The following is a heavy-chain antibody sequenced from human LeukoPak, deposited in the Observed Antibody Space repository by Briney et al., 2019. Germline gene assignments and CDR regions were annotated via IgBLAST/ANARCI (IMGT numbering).Heavy chain of an antibody. J-gene: IGHJ4*02. CDR2: ISSSSSYI. CDR1: GFTFSSYS. Sequence: GGSLRLSCAASGFTFSSYSMNWVRQAPGKGLEWVSSISSSSSYIYYVDSVKGRFTISRDNAKNSLYLQMDSLRAEDTAVYYCARAALFFGVVIKAFDYWGQGTLVTVSS. V-gene: IGHV3-21*01. D-gene: IGHD3-3*01. CDR3: ARAALFFGVVIKAFDY.